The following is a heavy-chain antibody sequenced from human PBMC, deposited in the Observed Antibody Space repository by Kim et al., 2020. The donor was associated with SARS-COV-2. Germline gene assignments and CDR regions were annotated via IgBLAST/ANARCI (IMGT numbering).Heavy chain of an antibody. D-gene: IGHD5-18*01. J-gene: IGHJ4*02. CDR3: ARGRKDTAMIDY. V-gene: IGHV1-2*02. Sequence: NYAQKFQGRVTMTRDTSISTAYMELSRLRSDDTAVYYCARGRKDTAMIDYWGQGTLVTVSS.